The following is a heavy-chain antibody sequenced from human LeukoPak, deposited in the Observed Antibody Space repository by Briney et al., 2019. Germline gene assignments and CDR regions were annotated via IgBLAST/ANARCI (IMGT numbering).Heavy chain of an antibody. J-gene: IGHJ4*02. Sequence: GGSLRLSCAASGFTFSSYSMNWVRQAPGEGLEWVSSITSSSSYMYYADSVKGRFTISRDNAKNSLYLQMNTLRAEDTAVYYCARESLATIGVDYWGQGTLVTVSS. D-gene: IGHD5-12*01. CDR1: GFTFSSYS. CDR2: ITSSSSYM. V-gene: IGHV3-21*01. CDR3: ARESLATIGVDY.